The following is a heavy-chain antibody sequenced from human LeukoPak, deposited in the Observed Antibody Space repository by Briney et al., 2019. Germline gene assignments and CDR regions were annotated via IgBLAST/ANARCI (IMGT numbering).Heavy chain of an antibody. CDR2: IWDDGTDK. Sequence: GGSLRLSCATSGFTFSHYGMHWVRQAPGKGLEWVAVIWDDGTDKYYGDSVKGRFTISRDNSKNTVYLQMNSLRVEDTAVYYCAKDAQRGFDFSNSLESWGQGTLVTVSP. V-gene: IGHV3-33*06. CDR1: GFTFSHYG. D-gene: IGHD4-11*01. J-gene: IGHJ4*02. CDR3: AKDAQRGFDFSNSLES.